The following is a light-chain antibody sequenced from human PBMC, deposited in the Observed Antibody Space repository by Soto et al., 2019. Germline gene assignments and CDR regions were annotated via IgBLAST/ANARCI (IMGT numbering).Light chain of an antibody. CDR3: QQYGSSLWT. J-gene: IGKJ1*01. V-gene: IGKV3-20*01. Sequence: EIVLTQSPGTLSLSPGEGVTLSCRASQSVSSSYLAWYQQKPGQAPRLLISGASSRATGISDRFSGSGSGTDFTLTISRLEPEDFAVYYCQQYGSSLWTFGQGTKVEIK. CDR2: GAS. CDR1: QSVSSSY.